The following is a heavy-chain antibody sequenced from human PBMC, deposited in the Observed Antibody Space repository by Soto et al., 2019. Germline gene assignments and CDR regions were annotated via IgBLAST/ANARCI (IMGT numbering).Heavy chain of an antibody. Sequence: QVQLQESGPGLLKPSETLSLTCTVSVGSISSTSYYWGWIRQPPGKGLEWIGSIYYSGSTYYNPSLKRRVTISVDTSENQFSLKLSSVTAADTAVYYCARRGNCSGGGCYSVYHYGMDVWGQGTTVTVSS. V-gene: IGHV4-39*01. CDR3: ARRGNCSGGGCYSVYHYGMDV. CDR1: VGSISSTSYY. CDR2: IYYSGST. J-gene: IGHJ6*02. D-gene: IGHD2-15*01.